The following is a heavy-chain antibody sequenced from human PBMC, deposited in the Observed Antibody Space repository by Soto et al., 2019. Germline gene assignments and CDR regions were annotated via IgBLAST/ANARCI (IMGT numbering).Heavy chain of an antibody. J-gene: IGHJ4*02. V-gene: IGHV4-38-2*01. CDR2: ISHSGDT. Sequence: PSETLSLTCAVSSYSIRSGDYWAWIRQSPGKGLEWFGSISHSGDTFYNPSLRSRVILSIDASTNQFALEPTSVTAADTALYYCARVHSSGHGVHYWGQGTLVTVSS. D-gene: IGHD6-19*01. CDR3: ARVHSSGHGVHY. CDR1: SYSIRSGDY.